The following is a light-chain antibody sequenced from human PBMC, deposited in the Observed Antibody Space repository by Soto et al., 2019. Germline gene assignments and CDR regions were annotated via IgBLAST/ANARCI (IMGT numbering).Light chain of an antibody. CDR2: LGS. V-gene: IGKV2-28*01. Sequence: DIVMTQSPLSLPVTPGEPASISCRSSQSRLHSNGYNYLDWYLQKPGQSPQLLIYLGSNRASGVPDRFSGSGSGTDFTLNISSVEAEDVGVYYCMQALQTPLPFGQGTRLQI. CDR3: MQALQTPLP. J-gene: IGKJ5*01. CDR1: QSRLHSNGYNY.